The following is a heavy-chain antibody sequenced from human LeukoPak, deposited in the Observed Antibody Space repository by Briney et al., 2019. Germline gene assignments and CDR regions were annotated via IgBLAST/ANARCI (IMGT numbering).Heavy chain of an antibody. D-gene: IGHD4-17*01. CDR1: GFTFSDYY. Sequence: GGSLRLSCAASGFTFSDYYMSWIRQAPGKGLEWVSYISSSGSYTNYADSVKGRFTISRDNAKNSLYLQMNSLRAEDTAVYYCARGYGDFYFDYWGQGTLVTVSS. CDR3: ARGYGDFYFDY. J-gene: IGHJ4*02. V-gene: IGHV3-11*05. CDR2: ISSSGSYT.